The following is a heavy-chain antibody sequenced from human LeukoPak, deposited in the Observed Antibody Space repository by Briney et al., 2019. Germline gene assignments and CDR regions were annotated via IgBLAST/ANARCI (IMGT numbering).Heavy chain of an antibody. V-gene: IGHV4-4*07. D-gene: IGHD3-16*01. Sequence: SETLSLTCTVSGGSISSYYWSWIRQPAGKGLEWIGRMHTSGSTNYNPSLKSRVTMSVDTSKNQFSLKLSSVTAADTAVYYCAKFARPVFRYYYYYYMDVWGKGTTVTVSS. CDR1: GGSISSYY. J-gene: IGHJ6*03. CDR2: MHTSGST. CDR3: AKFARPVFRYYYYYYMDV.